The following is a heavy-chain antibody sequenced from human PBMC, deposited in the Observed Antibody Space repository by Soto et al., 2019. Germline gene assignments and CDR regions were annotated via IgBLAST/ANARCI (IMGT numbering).Heavy chain of an antibody. CDR2: ISYDGSNK. Sequence: GSLRLSCAASGFTFSSYGMHWVRQAPGKGLEWVAVISYDGSNKYYADSVKGRFTISRDNSKNTLYLQMNSLRAEDTAVYYCAKDRFPKYYYDSSGYYGSDYWGQGTLVTVSS. J-gene: IGHJ4*02. V-gene: IGHV3-30*18. CDR3: AKDRFPKYYYDSSGYYGSDY. CDR1: GFTFSSYG. D-gene: IGHD3-22*01.